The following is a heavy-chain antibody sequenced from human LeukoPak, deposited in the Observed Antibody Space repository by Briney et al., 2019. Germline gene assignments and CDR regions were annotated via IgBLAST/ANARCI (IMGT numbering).Heavy chain of an antibody. V-gene: IGHV3-15*01. D-gene: IGHD3-22*01. J-gene: IGHJ4*02. CDR2: IKSKTDGGTR. CDR3: TTEYYYDSSGYYYFDY. CDR1: GFAFSNAW. Sequence: GGSLRLSCAASGFAFSNAWMSWVRQAPGKGREWVGRIKSKTDGGTREYAAPVKGRFTISRDDSKNTLYLQMNSLKTEDTAVYYCTTEYYYDSSGYYYFDYWGQGTLVTVSS.